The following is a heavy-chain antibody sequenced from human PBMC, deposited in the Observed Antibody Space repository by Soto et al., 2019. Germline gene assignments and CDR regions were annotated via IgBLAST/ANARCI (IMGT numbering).Heavy chain of an antibody. CDR3: ARDLTASGYYYYYGMDV. J-gene: IGHJ6*02. Sequence: ASVKVSCKASGGTFSSYAISWVRQAPGQGLEWMGGIIPIFGTANYAQKFQCRVTITADESTSTAYMELSSLRSEDTAVYYCARDLTASGYYYYYGMDVWGQGTTVTVSS. V-gene: IGHV1-69*13. D-gene: IGHD3-10*01. CDR1: GGTFSSYA. CDR2: IIPIFGTA.